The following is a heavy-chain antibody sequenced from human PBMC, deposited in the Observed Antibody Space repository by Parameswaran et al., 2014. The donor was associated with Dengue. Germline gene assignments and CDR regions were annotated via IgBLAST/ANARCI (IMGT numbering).Heavy chain of an antibody. CDR3: ARALFGAGIVATTTLEY. CDR2: INSDGSST. D-gene: IGHD5-12*01. V-gene: IGHV3-74*01. J-gene: IGHJ4*02. Sequence: WIRQPPGKGLVWVSRINSDGSSTSYADSVKGRFTISRDNAKNTLYLQMNSLRAEDTAVYYCARALFGAGIVATTTLEYWGQGTLVTVSS.